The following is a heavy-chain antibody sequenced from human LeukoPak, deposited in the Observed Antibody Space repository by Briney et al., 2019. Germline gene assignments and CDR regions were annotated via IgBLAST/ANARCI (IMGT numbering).Heavy chain of an antibody. CDR1: GHSITSNNW. V-gene: IGHV4-4*02. CDR2: VYHSGST. CDR3: ARDSDLTGYFSRFYYGLVV. Sequence: SETLSLTCAVSGHSITSNNWWSWVRQPPGKGLEWIGEVYHSGSTNYHPSLKSRVTITVDKSNNQFSLKLTSVTPADTAVYYCARDSDLTGYFSRFYYGLVVWGKGTTVTVSS. D-gene: IGHD3-9*01. J-gene: IGHJ6*04.